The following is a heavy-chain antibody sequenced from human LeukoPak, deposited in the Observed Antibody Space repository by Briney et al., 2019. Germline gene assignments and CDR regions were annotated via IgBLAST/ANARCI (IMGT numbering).Heavy chain of an antibody. J-gene: IGHJ4*02. D-gene: IGHD5-24*01. CDR1: GFTFNTYA. V-gene: IGHV3-23*01. Sequence: GGSLRLSCAASGFTFNTYAMNWVRQAPGKGLEWVSVIIGNGGDIHYAGSVRGRFTIPRDNSKNTLYLQMNSLRVEDTAVYYCAKDRIPDGRYSIDFWGPGTLVTVSS. CDR2: IIGNGGDI. CDR3: AKDRIPDGRYSIDF.